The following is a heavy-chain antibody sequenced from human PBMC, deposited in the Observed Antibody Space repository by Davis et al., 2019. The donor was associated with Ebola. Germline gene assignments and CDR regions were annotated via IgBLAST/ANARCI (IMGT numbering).Heavy chain of an antibody. D-gene: IGHD5-12*01. V-gene: IGHV6-1*01. J-gene: IGHJ4*02. CDR1: GDSVSGNNGA. Sequence: HSQTLSLTCAISGDSVSGNNGAWNWIRQSPSRGLEWLGRTYYSYKWFNDYAVSVKSRITISADTTKNQFSQQLNSVTPEDTAVYYCASGWLRTYLDYWGQGTLVTVSS. CDR3: ASGWLRTYLDY. CDR2: TYYSYKWFN.